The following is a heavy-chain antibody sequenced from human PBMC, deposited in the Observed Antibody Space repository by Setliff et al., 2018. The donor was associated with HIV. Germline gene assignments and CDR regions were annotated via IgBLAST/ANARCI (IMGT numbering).Heavy chain of an antibody. CDR2: INTSGTT. Sequence: PSETLSLTCTVSGGSISSTSYYWGWIRQPPGTGLEWIGYINTSGTTNYNPSLKSRVTISVDTSKNQFSLKLSSVTAADTAVYFCARQTYYYDNSGHNWFDPWGQGTLVTVSS. V-gene: IGHV4-61*05. CDR1: GGSISSTSYY. J-gene: IGHJ5*02. CDR3: ARQTYYYDNSGHNWFDP. D-gene: IGHD3-22*01.